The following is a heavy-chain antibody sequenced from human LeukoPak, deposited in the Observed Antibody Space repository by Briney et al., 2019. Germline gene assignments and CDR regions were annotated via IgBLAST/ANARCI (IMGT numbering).Heavy chain of an antibody. CDR3: AKDRIDYGDHGRMDV. V-gene: IGHV3-30*18. CDR1: GFTFSSYG. CDR2: ISYDGSNK. Sequence: PGGSLSLSCAPSGFTFSSYGMHWVRQAPGGGLEWVAVISYDGSNKYYADSVKGRFTISRDNSKHTLYLQMNRLRAEDTAVYYCAKDRIDYGDHGRMDVWGQGTTVTVPS. J-gene: IGHJ6*02. D-gene: IGHD4-17*01.